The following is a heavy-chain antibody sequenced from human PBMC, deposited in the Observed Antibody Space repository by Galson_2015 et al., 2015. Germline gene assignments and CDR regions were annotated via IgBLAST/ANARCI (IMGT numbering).Heavy chain of an antibody. J-gene: IGHJ6*02. V-gene: IGHV6-1*01. CDR3: AREELGYSSSWYGLIAAGYYGMDV. Sequence: CAISGDSVSSNSAAWNWIRQSPSRGLEWLGRTYYRSKWYNDYAVSVKSRITIKPDTSKNQFSLQLNSVTPEDTAVYYCAREELGYSSSWYGLIAAGYYGMDVWGQGTTVTVSS. D-gene: IGHD6-13*01. CDR1: GDSVSSNSAA. CDR2: TYYRSKWYN.